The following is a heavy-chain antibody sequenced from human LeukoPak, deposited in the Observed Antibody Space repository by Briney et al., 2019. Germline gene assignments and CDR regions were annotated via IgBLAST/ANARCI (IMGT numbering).Heavy chain of an antibody. D-gene: IGHD3-3*01. CDR3: ARDNWGPYDFWSGYQAPYYFDY. CDR2: IKQDGSEK. V-gene: IGHV3-7*01. Sequence: PGGSLRLSCAASGFTFSSYWMSWVRQAPGKGLEWVANIKQDGSEKYYVDSVKGRFTISRDSAKNSLYLQMNSLRAEDTAVYYCARDNWGPYDFWSGYQAPYYFDYWGQGTLVTVSS. J-gene: IGHJ4*02. CDR1: GFTFSSYW.